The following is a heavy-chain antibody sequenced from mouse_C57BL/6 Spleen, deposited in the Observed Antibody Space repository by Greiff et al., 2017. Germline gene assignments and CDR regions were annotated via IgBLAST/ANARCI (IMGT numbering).Heavy chain of an antibody. CDR3: ARNPGFAY. CDR1: GYTFTDYY. J-gene: IGHJ3*01. CDR2: INPNNGGT. V-gene: IGHV1-26*01. Sequence: EVKLQQSGPELVKPGASVKISCKASGYTFTDYYMNWVKQSPGKSLEWIGDINPNNGGTSYNQKFKGKATLTVDKSSSTAYMELRSLTSEDSAVYYCARNPGFAYWGQGTLVTVSA.